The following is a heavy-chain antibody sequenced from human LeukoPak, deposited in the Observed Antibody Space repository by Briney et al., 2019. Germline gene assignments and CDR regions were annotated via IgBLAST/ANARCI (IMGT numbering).Heavy chain of an antibody. J-gene: IGHJ4*02. CDR2: IYYSGST. CDR1: GGSISSSSYY. CDR3: AGQDDYGVFFDY. D-gene: IGHD4-17*01. V-gene: IGHV4-39*01. Sequence: PSETLSLTCTVSGGSISSSSYYWGWIRQPPGKGLEWIGSIYYSGSTYYNPSLKSRVTISVDTSKNQFSLKLSSVTAADTAVYYCAGQDDYGVFFDYWGQGTLVTVSS.